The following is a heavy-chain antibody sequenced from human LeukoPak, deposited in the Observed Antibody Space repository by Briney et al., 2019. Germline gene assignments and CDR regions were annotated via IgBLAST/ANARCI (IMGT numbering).Heavy chain of an antibody. CDR3: SASRPHYGDYYGLDV. CDR1: GFTFSSYG. D-gene: IGHD4/OR15-4a*01. V-gene: IGHV3-30*03. Sequence: GGSLRLSCAAPGFTFSSYGMHWVRQAPGKGLEWVAVISYDGSHKYSADSVKGRFTISRDNSKNTLYLQMNSLRTEDTAVYFCSASRPHYGDYYGLDVWGHRTTVTVSS. J-gene: IGHJ6*02. CDR2: ISYDGSHK.